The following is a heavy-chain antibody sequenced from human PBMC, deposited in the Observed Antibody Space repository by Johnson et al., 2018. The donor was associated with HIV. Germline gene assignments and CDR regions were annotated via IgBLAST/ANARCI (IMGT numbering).Heavy chain of an antibody. J-gene: IGHJ3*02. V-gene: IGHV3-64*01. CDR2: ISSNGGST. Sequence: VQLVESGGGVVQPGRSLRLSCAASGFTFSSYAMHWVRQAPGKGLEYVSAISSNGGSTYYANSVKGRFTISRDNSKNTLYLQMGGLRAEGMAVSYCAGAWGTDAFDIWGQGTMVTVSS. D-gene: IGHD3-16*01. CDR1: GFTFSSYA. CDR3: AGAWGTDAFDI.